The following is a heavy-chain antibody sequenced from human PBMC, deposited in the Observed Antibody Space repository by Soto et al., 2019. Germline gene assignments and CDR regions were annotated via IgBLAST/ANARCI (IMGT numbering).Heavy chain of an antibody. CDR1: GFTFSSYW. V-gene: IGHV3-74*01. CDR2: INSDGSST. D-gene: IGHD2-2*01. CDR3: ITSPGYEPARGF. Sequence: PGGSLRLSCAASGFTFSSYWMHWVRQAPGKGLVWVSRINSDGSSTSYADSVKGRFTISRDNAKNTLYLQMSSLKTEDTGVYYCITSPGYEPARGFWGQGTPVTAPQ. J-gene: IGHJ4*02.